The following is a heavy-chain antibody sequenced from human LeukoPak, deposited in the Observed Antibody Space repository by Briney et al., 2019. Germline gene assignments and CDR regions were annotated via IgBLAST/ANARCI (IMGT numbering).Heavy chain of an antibody. J-gene: IGHJ1*01. D-gene: IGHD6-13*01. Sequence: SETLSLTCTVSGGSISSYYWSWIRQPPWKGLEWIGYIYYSGSTNYNPSLKSRVTISVDTSKNQFSLKLSSVTAADTAVYYCANYAAAAEYFQHWGQGTLVTVSS. CDR2: IYYSGST. CDR3: ANYAAAAEYFQH. V-gene: IGHV4-59*12. CDR1: GGSISSYY.